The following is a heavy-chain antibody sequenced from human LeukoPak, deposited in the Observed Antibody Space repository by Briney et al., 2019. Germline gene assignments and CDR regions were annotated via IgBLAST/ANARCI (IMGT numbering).Heavy chain of an antibody. CDR1: GFTFDGYG. J-gene: IGHJ4*02. V-gene: IGHV3-9*01. D-gene: IGHD2-21*02. CDR2: ITWNSDDM. CDR3: TNVTDWRTGFDC. Sequence: GGSLRLSCAASGFTFDGYGMYWVRQAPGKGLEWVSGITWNSDDMAYADSVKGRFTISRDNAKNCLYLQMNSLRVEDTALYYCTNVTDWRTGFDCWGQGTLVTVSS.